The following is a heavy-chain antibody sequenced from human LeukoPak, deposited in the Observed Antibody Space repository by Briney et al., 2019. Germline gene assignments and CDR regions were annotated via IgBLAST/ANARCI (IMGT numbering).Heavy chain of an antibody. V-gene: IGHV3-48*02. Sequence: PGGSLRLSCEASGFPFSSYVMSRVRQAPGKGLEWIAYINHNAEMIFYPDFVKGRFTISRDNAKNSLYLQMNALRDEDTAIYYCARDHDWAFDLWGQGTLVTVSS. CDR2: INHNAEMI. D-gene: IGHD3-9*01. J-gene: IGHJ4*02. CDR3: ARDHDWAFDL. CDR1: GFPFSSYV.